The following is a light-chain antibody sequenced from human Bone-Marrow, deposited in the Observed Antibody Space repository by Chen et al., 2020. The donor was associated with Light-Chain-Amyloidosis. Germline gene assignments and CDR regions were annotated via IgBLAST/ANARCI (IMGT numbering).Light chain of an antibody. CDR3: QAAGSSGTYEGI. V-gene: IGLV3-25*03. Sequence: SYELTQPPSVSVSPGQTARITCSGDDLPTKYAYWYQQKPGQAPVLVIRRDTERPSGISERFSGSSSGTTATLTIRGVQSEHEAYYHGQAAGSSGTYEGICGGGIKLTFL. CDR1: DLPTKY. CDR2: RDT. J-gene: IGLJ2*01.